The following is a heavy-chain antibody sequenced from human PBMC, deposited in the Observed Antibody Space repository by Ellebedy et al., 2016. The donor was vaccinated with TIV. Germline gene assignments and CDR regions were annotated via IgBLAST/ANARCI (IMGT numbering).Heavy chain of an antibody. J-gene: IGHJ4*02. V-gene: IGHV3-23*01. CDR1: GFTFSSYA. CDR3: AKGVLFRLGAED. D-gene: IGHD3-16*01. Sequence: GGSLRLXXAASGFTFSSYAMSWVRQAPGKGLEWVSAINSGGSTYYADSMKGRFTISRDNSKNTLYLQMNSLRTEDTAVYYCAKGVLFRLGAEDWGQGTLVTVSS. CDR2: INSGGST.